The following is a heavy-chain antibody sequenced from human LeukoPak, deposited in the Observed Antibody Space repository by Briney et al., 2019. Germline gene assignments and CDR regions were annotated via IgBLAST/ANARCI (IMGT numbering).Heavy chain of an antibody. J-gene: IGHJ4*02. CDR1: GFTFSSYS. CDR2: ISSSSSYI. V-gene: IGHV3-21*01. Sequence: GGSLRLSCAASGFTFSSYSMNWVRQAPGKGLEWVSSISSSSSYIYYADSVKGRFTISRDNAKNSLYLQMNRLRAEDTAVYYCARAFGGTTLDYWGQGTLVTVSS. CDR3: ARAFGGTTLDY. D-gene: IGHD3-16*01.